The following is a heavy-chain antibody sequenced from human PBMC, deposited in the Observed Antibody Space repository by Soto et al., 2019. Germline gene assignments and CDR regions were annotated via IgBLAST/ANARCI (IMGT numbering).Heavy chain of an antibody. Sequence: SVKVSCKASGGTFSSYAISWVRQAPGQGLEWMGGIIPIFGTANYAQKFQGRVTITADESTSTAYMELSSLRSEDTAVYYCARDSLAYCGGDCYSGPTYYYGMDVWGQGTTVTVSS. CDR2: IIPIFGTA. V-gene: IGHV1-69*13. J-gene: IGHJ6*02. D-gene: IGHD2-21*02. CDR1: GGTFSSYA. CDR3: ARDSLAYCGGDCYSGPTYYYGMDV.